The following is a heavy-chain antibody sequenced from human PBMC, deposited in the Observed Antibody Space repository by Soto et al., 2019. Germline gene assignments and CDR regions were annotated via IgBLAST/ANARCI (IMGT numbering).Heavy chain of an antibody. J-gene: IGHJ4*02. CDR2: INPNSGGT. Sequence: ASVKVSCKASGYTFTGYYMHWVRQAPGQGLEWMGWINPNSGGTNYAQKFQGWVTMTRDTSISTAYMELSRLRSDDTAVYYCARGRRYCSGGSCYRIDYWGQGTLVTVSS. CDR1: GYTFTGYY. V-gene: IGHV1-2*04. D-gene: IGHD2-15*01. CDR3: ARGRRYCSGGSCYRIDY.